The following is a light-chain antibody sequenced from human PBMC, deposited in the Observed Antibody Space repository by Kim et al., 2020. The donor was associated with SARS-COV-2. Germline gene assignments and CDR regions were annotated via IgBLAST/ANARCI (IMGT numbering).Light chain of an antibody. CDR2: GAL. Sequence: TGERATLSCRARQSVANNYLAWFHQKPGQAPRLLIYGALHRATGIPDRFSGSGSGTDFTLTISRLEPEDFAVYYCQQYGSSPPWTFGQGTKVDIK. CDR1: QSVANNY. CDR3: QQYGSSPPWT. V-gene: IGKV3-20*01. J-gene: IGKJ1*01.